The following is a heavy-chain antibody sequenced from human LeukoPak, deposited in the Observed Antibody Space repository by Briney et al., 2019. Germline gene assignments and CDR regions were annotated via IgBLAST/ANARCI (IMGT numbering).Heavy chain of an antibody. J-gene: IGHJ4*02. D-gene: IGHD2-2*01. V-gene: IGHV3-21*01. CDR3: ARGNCSSTSCRNGYFDY. CDR2: ISSSSSYI. Sequence: PGGSLRLSSAASGLSFSNYGMYWVRQAPGKGLEWVSSISSSSSYIYYADSVKGRFTISRDNAKNSLYLQMNSLRAEDTAVYYCARGNCSSTSCRNGYFDYWGQGTLVTVSS. CDR1: GLSFSNYG.